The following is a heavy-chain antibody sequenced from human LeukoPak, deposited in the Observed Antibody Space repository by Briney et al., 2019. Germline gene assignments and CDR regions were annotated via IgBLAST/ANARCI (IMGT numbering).Heavy chain of an antibody. CDR2: ISYDGSNK. V-gene: IGHV3-30-3*01. J-gene: IGHJ4*02. Sequence: GGSLRLSCAASGFTFSSYAMHWVRQAPGKGLEWVAVISYDGSNKYYADSVKGRFTISRDNSKNTLYLQMNSLRAEDTAVYYCAKDSQDIVVVPAAMAGHFDYWGQGTLVTVSS. CDR1: GFTFSSYA. D-gene: IGHD2-2*01. CDR3: AKDSQDIVVVPAAMAGHFDY.